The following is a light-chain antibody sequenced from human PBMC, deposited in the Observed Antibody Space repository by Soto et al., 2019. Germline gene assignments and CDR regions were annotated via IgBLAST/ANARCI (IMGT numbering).Light chain of an antibody. Sequence: DIQMTQSPSSLSASVGDRVTITCRASQSISSYLNWYQQKPGKAPKLLISAASSLQSGVPSRFSGSGSGTDFTLTISSLQPEDFATYYCQQSDSTPITFGGGTKVEIK. V-gene: IGKV1-39*01. CDR3: QQSDSTPIT. J-gene: IGKJ4*01. CDR2: AAS. CDR1: QSISSY.